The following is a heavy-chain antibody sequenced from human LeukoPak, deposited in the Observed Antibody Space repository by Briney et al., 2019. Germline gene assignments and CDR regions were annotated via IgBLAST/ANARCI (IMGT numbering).Heavy chain of an antibody. J-gene: IGHJ3*02. V-gene: IGHV4-4*07. D-gene: IGHD7-27*01. CDR2: MYTSGST. CDR3: ARDLGLTYDTFDI. CDR1: GGSITSYY. Sequence: SETLCLTCTVSGGSITSYYWSWIRQPAGKELERIGRMYTSGSTNYNPSLKSRVTMSVDTSKNQFSLKLSSVTAADTAVYYCARDLGLTYDTFDIWGQGTMVTVSS.